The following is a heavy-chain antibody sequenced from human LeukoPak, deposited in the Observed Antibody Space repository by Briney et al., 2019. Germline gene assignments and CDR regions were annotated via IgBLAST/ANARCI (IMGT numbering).Heavy chain of an antibody. CDR1: GGSISSGGYY. J-gene: IGHJ4*02. V-gene: IGHV4-31*03. CDR3: AGMATTQDY. CDR2: IYYSGNT. Sequence: SETLSLTCTVSGGSISSGGYYWSWIRQHPGKGLEWIGYIYYSGNTNYNPSLKSRVTISIDTSKSHFSLQVSSVTAADTALYYCAGMATTQDYWGQGTLVTVSS. D-gene: IGHD5-24*01.